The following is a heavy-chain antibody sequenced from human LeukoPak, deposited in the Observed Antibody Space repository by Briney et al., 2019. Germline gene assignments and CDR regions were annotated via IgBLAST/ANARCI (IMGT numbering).Heavy chain of an antibody. D-gene: IGHD1-26*01. CDR3: ARWERREIYGMDV. Sequence: GGSLRLSCAAPGFTFSSYEMNWVRQAPGKGLEWVSYISSSGSTIYYADSVKGRFTISRDNAKNSLYLQMNSLRAEDTAVYYCARWERREIYGMDVWGKGTTVTVSS. J-gene: IGHJ6*04. CDR1: GFTFSSYE. CDR2: ISSSGSTI. V-gene: IGHV3-48*03.